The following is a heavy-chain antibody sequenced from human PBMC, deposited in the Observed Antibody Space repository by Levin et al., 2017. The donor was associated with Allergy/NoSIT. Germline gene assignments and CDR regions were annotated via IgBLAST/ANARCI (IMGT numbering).Heavy chain of an antibody. D-gene: IGHD6-19*01. V-gene: IGHV4-61*01. CDR1: GGSVSSGSYY. Sequence: GSLRLSCTVSGGSVSSGSYYWSWIRQPPGKGLEWIGYIYYSGSTNYNPSLKSRVTISVDTSKNQFSLKLSSVTAADTAVYYCARVEHISSGVDYWGQGTLVTVSS. CDR2: IYYSGST. CDR3: ARVEHISSGVDY. J-gene: IGHJ4*02.